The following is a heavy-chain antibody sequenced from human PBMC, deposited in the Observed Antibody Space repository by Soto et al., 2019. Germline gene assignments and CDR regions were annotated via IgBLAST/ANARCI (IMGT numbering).Heavy chain of an antibody. CDR3: ARMGSPYGMDV. J-gene: IGHJ6*02. CDR1: GGSISSYY. CDR2: IYYSGST. D-gene: IGHD3-10*01. Sequence: QVQLQESGPGLVKPSETLSLTCTVSGGSISSYYWSWIRQPPGKGLEWIGYIYYSGSTNYNPSLKSXXTXSXVTSKNQFSLKLSSVTAADTAVYYCARMGSPYGMDVWGQGTTVTVSS. V-gene: IGHV4-59*01.